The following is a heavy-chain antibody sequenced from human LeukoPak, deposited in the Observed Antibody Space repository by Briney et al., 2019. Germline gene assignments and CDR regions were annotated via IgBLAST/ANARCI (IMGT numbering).Heavy chain of an antibody. CDR2: VYYTGTT. CDR3: ARDAGYRSRLNYFDP. V-gene: IGHV4-59*01. Sequence: PSETLSLTCTVSGGSISNYYWSWLRQSQGKELERIAHVYYTGTTIYSPSLKSRLTVSVDPSKNQFSLNLSSVTAADTAVYYCARDAGYRSRLNYFDPWGQGTLVTVSS. J-gene: IGHJ5*02. CDR1: GGSISNYY. D-gene: IGHD5-24*01.